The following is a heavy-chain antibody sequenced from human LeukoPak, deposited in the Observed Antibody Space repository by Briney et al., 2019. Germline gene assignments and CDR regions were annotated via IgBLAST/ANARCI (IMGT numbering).Heavy chain of an antibody. J-gene: IGHJ6*03. Sequence: PSETLSLTCTVSGGSISSSSYYWGWIRQPPGKGLEWIGSIYYSGSTYYNPSLKSRVTISVDTSKNQFSLKLSSVTAADTAVYYCARAPYSSSWYLKYYYYYYMDVWGKGTTVTVSS. V-gene: IGHV4-39*07. CDR3: ARAPYSSSWYLKYYYYYYMDV. D-gene: IGHD6-13*01. CDR2: IYYSGST. CDR1: GGSISSSSYY.